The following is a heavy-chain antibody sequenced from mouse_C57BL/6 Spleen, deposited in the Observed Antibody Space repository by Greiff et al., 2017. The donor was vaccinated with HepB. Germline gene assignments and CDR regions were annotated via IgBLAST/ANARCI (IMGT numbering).Heavy chain of an antibody. D-gene: IGHD1-1*01. CDR1: GFTFSSYG. V-gene: IGHV5-6*01. J-gene: IGHJ2*01. Sequence: EVMLVESGGDLVKPGGSLKLSCAASGFTFSSYGMSWVRQTPDKRLEWVATISSGGSYTYYPDSVKGRFTISRDNAKNTLYLQMSSLKSEDTAMYYCARQFTTVKEAYFDYWGQGTTLTVSS. CDR3: ARQFTTVKEAYFDY. CDR2: ISSGGSYT.